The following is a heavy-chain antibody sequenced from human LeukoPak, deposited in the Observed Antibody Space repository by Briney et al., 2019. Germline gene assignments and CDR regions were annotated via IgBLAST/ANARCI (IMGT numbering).Heavy chain of an antibody. D-gene: IGHD4-23*01. V-gene: IGHV4-30-4*01. CDR1: GGSISSGAYY. CDR2: IYYSGST. Sequence: PSETLSFTCTVSGGSISSGAYYWSWLRQPPGKGLEWIGYIYYSGSTYYNPSLKSRVIISRDTSKNQFSLKLNSVTAADTAVYYCARDHGGNDDHYFDYWGQGTLVTVSS. J-gene: IGHJ4*02. CDR3: ARDHGGNDDHYFDY.